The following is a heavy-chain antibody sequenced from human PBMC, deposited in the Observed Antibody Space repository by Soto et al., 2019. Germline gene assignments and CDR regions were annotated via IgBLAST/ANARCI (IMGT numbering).Heavy chain of an antibody. Sequence: QVQLVQSGAEVKKPGSSVKVSCKASGGTFSSYAISWVRQAPGQGLEWMGGIIPIFGTANYAQKFQGRVTITADESTSTAYMELSSLRSEDTAVYYCARDGWKYYGSASSGTDGMDVWGQGTTVTVSS. CDR3: ARDGWKYYGSASSGTDGMDV. CDR1: GGTFSSYA. D-gene: IGHD3-10*01. CDR2: IIPIFGTA. V-gene: IGHV1-69*12. J-gene: IGHJ6*02.